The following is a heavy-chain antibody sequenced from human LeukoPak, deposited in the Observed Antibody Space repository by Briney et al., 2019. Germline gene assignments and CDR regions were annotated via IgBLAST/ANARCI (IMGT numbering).Heavy chain of an antibody. CDR3: AKSFRVGYYYMDV. CDR1: GFTFSSYG. Sequence: GGSLRLSCAASGFTFSSYGMHWVRQAPGKGLEWVAVIWYGGSNKYYADSVKGRFTISRDNSKNTLYLQMNSLRAEDTAVYYCAKSFRVGYYYMDVWGKGTTVTVSS. D-gene: IGHD1-26*01. J-gene: IGHJ6*03. CDR2: IWYGGSNK. V-gene: IGHV3-33*08.